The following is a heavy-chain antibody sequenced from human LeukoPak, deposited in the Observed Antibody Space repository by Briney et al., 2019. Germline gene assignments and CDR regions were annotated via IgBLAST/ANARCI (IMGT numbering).Heavy chain of an antibody. CDR3: AQKGGTDH. D-gene: IGHD2-15*01. J-gene: IGHJ4*02. V-gene: IGHV3-48*02. Sequence: GGSLRLSCAASGFTFSRFGMNWVRQAPGKGLEWISYISSSSSAMYYADSVKGRFTISRDNAKNSLYLQMSSLRDKDTAVYYCAQKGGTDHWGQGTLVTVSS. CDR1: GFTFSRFG. CDR2: ISSSSSAM.